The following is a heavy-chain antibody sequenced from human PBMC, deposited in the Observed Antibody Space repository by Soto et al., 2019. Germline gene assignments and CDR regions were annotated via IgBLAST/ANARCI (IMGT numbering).Heavy chain of an antibody. CDR1: GFTFSSYE. CDR3: ARDGYSYGSPFAY. V-gene: IGHV3-48*03. CDR2: ISTSGDTK. D-gene: IGHD5-18*01. Sequence: EVQLVESGGGLEQPGGSLRLSCAASGFTFSSYEMNWVRQAPGKGLEWVSYISTSGDTKYYADSVKGRFTISRDNDKNSLYLQMNSLRAEDTAVYYCARDGYSYGSPFAYWGQGTLVTVSS. J-gene: IGHJ4*02.